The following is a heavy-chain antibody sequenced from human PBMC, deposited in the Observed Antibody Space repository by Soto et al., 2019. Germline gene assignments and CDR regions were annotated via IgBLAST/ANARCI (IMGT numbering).Heavy chain of an antibody. D-gene: IGHD1-20*01. J-gene: IGHJ6*02. CDR2: IIAIFDTP. CDR1: GGTFSNAA. CDR3: ARGNNWNDMGSYYYGLDV. Sequence: QVQLVQSGAEVKKPGSSVKVSCQTSGGTFSNAAITWVRQAPGQGLEWLGGIIAIFDTPHYSQKFQGRLTITADEGTNTAYMELSSLRSEDTAIYFCARGNNWNDMGSYYYGLDVWGPGTAVIVS. V-gene: IGHV1-69*01.